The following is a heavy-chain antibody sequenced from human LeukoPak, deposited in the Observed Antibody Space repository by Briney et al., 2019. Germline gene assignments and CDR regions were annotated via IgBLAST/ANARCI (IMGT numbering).Heavy chain of an antibody. V-gene: IGHV3-30*18. CDR2: ISYDGSNK. Sequence: GGSLRLSCAASGFTFSSYGMLWVRQAPGKGLEWVAVISYDGSNKYYADSVKGRFTISRDNSKNTLYLQMNSLRAEDTAVYYCAKDRVYYFDYWGQGTLVTVSS. D-gene: IGHD3-3*01. J-gene: IGHJ4*02. CDR1: GFTFSSYG. CDR3: AKDRVYYFDY.